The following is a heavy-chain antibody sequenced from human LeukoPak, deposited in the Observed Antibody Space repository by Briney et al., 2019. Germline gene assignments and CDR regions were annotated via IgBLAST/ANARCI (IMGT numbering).Heavy chain of an antibody. CDR2: IKQDGSER. D-gene: IGHD2-15*01. CDR1: GFTFSAYW. V-gene: IGHV3-7*05. J-gene: IGHJ4*02. Sequence: PGGSLRLSCAASGFTFSAYWMNWVRQAPGKGLEWVANIKQDGSERYYVDSVKGRFTISRDNAKKLLSLQMNSLRGDDTAVYYCARDLRCSGGNCYSPLFDYWGQGALVTVSS. CDR3: ARDLRCSGGNCYSPLFDY.